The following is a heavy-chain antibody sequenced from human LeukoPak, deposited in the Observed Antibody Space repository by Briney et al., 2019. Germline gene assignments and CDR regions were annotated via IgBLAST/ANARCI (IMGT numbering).Heavy chain of an antibody. CDR3: ARDNYDFWSGYHLYYYYYYMDV. V-gene: IGHV1-18*01. J-gene: IGHJ6*03. CDR2: IHIYRGNT. D-gene: IGHD3-3*01. CDR1: GYSSTNYG. Sequence: ASVKVSCKASGYSSTNYGISWVRQAPGQGLEWMGWIHIYRGNTNYAQKLQGRVTMTTDTSTSTAYMELRSLRSDDTAVYYCARDNYDFWSGYHLYYYYYYMDVWGKGTTVTVSS.